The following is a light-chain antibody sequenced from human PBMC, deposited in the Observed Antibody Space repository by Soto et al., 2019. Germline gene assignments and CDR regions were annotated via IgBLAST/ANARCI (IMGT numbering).Light chain of an antibody. CDR1: SSNIGTNA. Sequence: QSALTQPPSASGTPGQRVTISCSGGSSNIGTNAVNWYQQLPGTAPKLLIYNNNQRPSGVPDRFSGSKSGTSASLAIGGLQSEDEADYYCAAWDDSLNGYVFGTGTKVTV. V-gene: IGLV1-44*01. CDR3: AAWDDSLNGYV. J-gene: IGLJ1*01. CDR2: NNN.